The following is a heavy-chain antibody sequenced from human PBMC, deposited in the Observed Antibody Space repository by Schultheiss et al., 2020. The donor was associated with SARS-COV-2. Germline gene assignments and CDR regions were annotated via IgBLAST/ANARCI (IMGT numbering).Heavy chain of an antibody. J-gene: IGHJ4*02. D-gene: IGHD5-12*01. CDR3: ATSRSGYERDYFDY. V-gene: IGHV4-59*01. CDR2: IFYSGTT. CDR1: GDSMSSKY. Sequence: SETLSLTCTVSGDSMSSKYWSWIRQPPGKGLEWIGFIFYSGTTNYNPSLKSRVTLSVDTSKNQFSLKLSSVTAADTAVYYCATSRSGYERDYFDYWGQGTLVTVSS.